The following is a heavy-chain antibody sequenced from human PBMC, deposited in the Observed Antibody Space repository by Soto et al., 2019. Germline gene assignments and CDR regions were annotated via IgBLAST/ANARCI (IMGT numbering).Heavy chain of an antibody. V-gene: IGHV3-23*01. D-gene: IGHD1-26*01. CDR3: ATEGAKTTWNFAY. CDR1: AFTFGSCC. J-gene: IGHJ4*02. CDR2: VSPHGANT. Sequence: GGSLRLAFFASAFTFGSCCMNWVRPAPGKGLEWVAGVSPHGANTYYADSVRGRFIISRDDSRNTVSLDMNSLRGDDSAVYYCATEGAKTTWNFAYRGQRQVVTFSS.